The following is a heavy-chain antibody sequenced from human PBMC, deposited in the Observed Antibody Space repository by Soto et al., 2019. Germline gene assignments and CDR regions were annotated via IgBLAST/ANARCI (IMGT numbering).Heavy chain of an antibody. Sequence: SETLSLTYTVSGGSISSSSYYWGWIRQPPGKGLEWIGSIYYSGSTYYNPSLKSRVTISVDTSKNQFSLKLSSVTAADTAVYYCATGGVSLRYFDWLLRYFDYWGQGTLVTVSS. V-gene: IGHV4-39*01. J-gene: IGHJ4*02. CDR2: IYYSGST. D-gene: IGHD3-9*01. CDR3: ATGGVSLRYFDWLLRYFDY. CDR1: GGSISSSSYY.